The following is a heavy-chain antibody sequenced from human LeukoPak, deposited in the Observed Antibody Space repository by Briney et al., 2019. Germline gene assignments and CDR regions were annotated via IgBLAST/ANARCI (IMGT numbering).Heavy chain of an antibody. D-gene: IGHD6-13*01. V-gene: IGHV4-59*01. J-gene: IGHJ6*03. CDR1: GGSISSYY. Sequence: PSETLSLTCTVSGGSISSYYWSWIRQPPGKGLEWIGYIYYSGRTNYTPSLKSRVTISVDTSKNLCSLKLSSVTAADTAVYYCAREAAGRYYMDVWGKGTTVTVSS. CDR2: IYYSGRT. CDR3: AREAAGRYYMDV.